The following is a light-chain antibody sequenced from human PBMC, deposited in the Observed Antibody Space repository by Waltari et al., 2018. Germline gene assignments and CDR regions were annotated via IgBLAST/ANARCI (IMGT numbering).Light chain of an antibody. CDR2: DDR. J-gene: IGLJ2*01. CDR1: NIGTKS. CDR3: QVWDSSSDPVI. Sequence: SYVLTQTPSVSVAPRKTARITCGGDNIGTKSVHWYQQKPGQAPVLVIYDDRDRASGIPERICGSNSGNTATLTISRVEAGDEADYYCQVWDSSSDPVIFGGGTKLTVL. V-gene: IGLV3-21*04.